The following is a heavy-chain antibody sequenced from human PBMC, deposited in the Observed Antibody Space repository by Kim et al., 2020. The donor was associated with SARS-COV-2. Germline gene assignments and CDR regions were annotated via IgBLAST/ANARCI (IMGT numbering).Heavy chain of an antibody. J-gene: IGHJ3*02. CDR3: ARHEVGATSNTPHDAFDI. Sequence: SETLSLTCTVSGGSISSSSYYWGWIRQPPGKGLEWIGSIYYSGSTYYNPSLKSRVTISVDTSKNQFSLKLSSVTAADTAVYYCARHEVGATSNTPHDAFDIWGQGTMVTVSS. CDR1: GGSISSSSYY. CDR2: IYYSGST. D-gene: IGHD1-26*01. V-gene: IGHV4-39*01.